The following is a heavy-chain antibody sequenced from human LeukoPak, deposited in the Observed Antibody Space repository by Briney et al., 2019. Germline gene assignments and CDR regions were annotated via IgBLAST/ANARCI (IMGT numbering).Heavy chain of an antibody. V-gene: IGHV4-59*01. J-gene: IGHJ4*02. Sequence: SETLSLTCTVSGGSISSYCWSWIRQPPGKGLEWIGYIYYSGSTNYNPSLKSRVTISVDTSKNQFSLKLSSVTAADTAVYYCARGEAAAVDYWGQGTLVTVSS. D-gene: IGHD6-13*01. CDR3: ARGEAAAVDY. CDR1: GGSISSYC. CDR2: IYYSGST.